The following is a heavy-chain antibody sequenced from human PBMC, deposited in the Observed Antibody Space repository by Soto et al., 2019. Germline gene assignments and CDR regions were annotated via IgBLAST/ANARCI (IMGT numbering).Heavy chain of an antibody. CDR2: IYYSGRT. CDR1: GDSITNEDYY. J-gene: IGHJ5*02. D-gene: IGHD3-3*01. V-gene: IGHV4-39*01. CDR3: ARHLADYERRALRSLEWLLANWFDP. Sequence: SETLCLTCAVSGDSITNEDYYWGWIRHPPGNRLECIVSIYYSGRTYYSPPLSNRVTMSADTSKNHFSLGLTSVTAADTAVYYCARHLADYERRALRSLEWLLANWFDPWGQGILVTVSS.